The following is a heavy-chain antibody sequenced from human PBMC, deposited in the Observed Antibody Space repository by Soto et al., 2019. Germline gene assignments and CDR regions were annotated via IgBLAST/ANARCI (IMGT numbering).Heavy chain of an antibody. CDR1: GYTFTSYG. CDR2: ISAYNGNT. CDR3: ARDRAIFEVVIDLDY. Sequence: GASVKVACKASGYTFTSYGVSWVRQAPGQGLEWMGWISAYNGNTNYAQKLQGRVTMTTDTSTSTAYMELRSLRSDDTAVYYCARDRAIFEVVIDLDYWGQGTLVTVST. D-gene: IGHD3-3*01. V-gene: IGHV1-18*01. J-gene: IGHJ4*02.